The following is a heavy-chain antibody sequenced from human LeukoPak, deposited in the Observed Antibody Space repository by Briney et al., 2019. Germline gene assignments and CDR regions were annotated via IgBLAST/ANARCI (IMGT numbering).Heavy chain of an antibody. J-gene: IGHJ5*02. D-gene: IGHD3-3*01. CDR1: GFTFSNYA. CDR2: ISSSSSYI. Sequence: GGSLRLSCAASGFTFSNYAMSLVRQAPGKGLEWVSSISSSSSYIYYADSVKGRFTISRDNAKNSLYLQMNSLRAEDTAVYYCARERRRGNFGPWGQGTLVTVSS. V-gene: IGHV3-21*01. CDR3: ARERRRGNFGP.